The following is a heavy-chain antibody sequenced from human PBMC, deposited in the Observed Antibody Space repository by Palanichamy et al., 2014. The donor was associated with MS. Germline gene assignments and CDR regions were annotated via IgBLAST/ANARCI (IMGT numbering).Heavy chain of an antibody. CDR2: ISSSGSTI. D-gene: IGHD3-10*01. CDR3: ARDWGSGSYYLGAFDI. Sequence: EVQLVESGGGLVQPGGSLRLSCAASGFTFSSYEMNWVRQAPGKGLEWVSYISSSGSTIYYADSVKGRFTISRDNAKNSLYLQMNSLRAEDTAVYYCARDWGSGSYYLGAFDIWGQGTMVTVSS. J-gene: IGHJ3*02. V-gene: IGHV3-48*03. CDR1: GFTFSSYE.